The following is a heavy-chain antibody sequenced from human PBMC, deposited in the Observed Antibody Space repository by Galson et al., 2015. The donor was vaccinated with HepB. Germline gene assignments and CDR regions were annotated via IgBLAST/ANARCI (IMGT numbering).Heavy chain of an antibody. J-gene: IGHJ4*02. CDR1: GFIFSRYG. Sequence: SLRLSCAASGFIFSRYGMHWVRQAPGKGLEWVAVISYDGSNKYYVDSVKGRFTISRDNAKNTLYLQMKSLRAEDTAVYYCAKIFDGSGSYYNAGSGFDYWGQGILVTVSS. CDR3: AKIFDGSGSYYNAGSGFDY. V-gene: IGHV3-30*18. CDR2: ISYDGSNK. D-gene: IGHD3-10*01.